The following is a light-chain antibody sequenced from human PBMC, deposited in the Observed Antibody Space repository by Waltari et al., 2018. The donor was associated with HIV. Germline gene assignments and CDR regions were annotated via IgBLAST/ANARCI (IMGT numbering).Light chain of an antibody. Sequence: QSALTQPRPVSGSPGQSVTISCTGTSSDVGAYNYVSWYQQHPGKAPKLMIYDVNKRPSGVPDRFSGSKSGNTASRTISGLQAEDESDSYCCSYAGIWGVFGTGTKVTVL. CDR3: CSYAGIWGV. J-gene: IGLJ1*01. CDR2: DVN. V-gene: IGLV2-11*01. CDR1: SSDVGAYNY.